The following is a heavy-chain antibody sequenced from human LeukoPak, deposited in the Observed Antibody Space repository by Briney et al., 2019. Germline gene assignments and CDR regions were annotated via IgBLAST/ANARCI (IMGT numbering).Heavy chain of an antibody. CDR1: GGSISSYY. D-gene: IGHD1-26*01. V-gene: IGHV4-59*08. CDR2: IYYSGST. CDR3: ASCTPGRVGALLDFDY. Sequence: SETLSLTCTVSGGSISSYYWSWIRQPPGKGLEWIGYIYYSGSTNYNPSLKSRVTISVDTSKNQFSLKLSSVTAADTAVYYCASCTPGRVGALLDFDYWGQGTLVTVSS. J-gene: IGHJ4*02.